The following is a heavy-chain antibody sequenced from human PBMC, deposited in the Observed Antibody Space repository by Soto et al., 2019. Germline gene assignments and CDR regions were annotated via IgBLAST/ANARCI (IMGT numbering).Heavy chain of an antibody. CDR1: GYTFTTYD. CDR2: MNPNSGNT. D-gene: IGHD2-2*01. V-gene: IGHV1-8*01. CDR3: AREIVVVPAALYYYYYGMDV. J-gene: IGHJ6*02. Sequence: SVKVSCKASGYTFTTYDINWVRQATVQGLEWMGWMNPNSGNTGYAQKFQGRVTMTRNTSISTAYMELSSLRSEDTAVYYCAREIVVVPAALYYYYYGMDVWGQRTTVTVSS.